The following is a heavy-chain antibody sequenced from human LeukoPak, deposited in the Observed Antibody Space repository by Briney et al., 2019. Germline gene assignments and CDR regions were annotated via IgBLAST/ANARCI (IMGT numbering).Heavy chain of an antibody. V-gene: IGHV3-33*05. CDR2: ISYDGSNK. J-gene: IGHJ4*02. CDR3: AREADQGYFDY. CDR1: GFTFSSYG. D-gene: IGHD6-19*01. Sequence: GRSLRLSCAASGFTFSSYGMHWVRQAPGKGLEWVAVISYDGSNKYYADSVKGRFTISRDNSKNTLYLQMNSLRAEDTAVYYCAREADQGYFDYWGQGTLVTVSS.